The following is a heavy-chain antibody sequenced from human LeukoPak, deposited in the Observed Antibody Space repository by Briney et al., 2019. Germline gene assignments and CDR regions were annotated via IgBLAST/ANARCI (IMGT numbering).Heavy chain of an antibody. CDR1: GFTFSSYS. CDR2: IIGSGGST. Sequence: PGGSLRPSSAASGFTFSSYSMSWVRHAPRKGLVWVLAIIGSGGSTYYAHAVNGQVHIPRHNSKNPLYLQMNSLRAEYTAVCYCLKEGGYVLVVYFDYWGQGTVVSVPS. V-gene: IGHV3-23*01. D-gene: IGHD3-10*02. J-gene: IGHJ4*02. CDR3: LKEGGYVLVVYFDY.